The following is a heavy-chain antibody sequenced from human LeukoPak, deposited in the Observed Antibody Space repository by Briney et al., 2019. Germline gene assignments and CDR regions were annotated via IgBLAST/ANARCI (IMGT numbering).Heavy chain of an antibody. V-gene: IGHV3-53*01. D-gene: IGHD6-13*01. CDR1: GFSVSHNY. CDR2: IYSGGNT. Sequence: GGSLRLSCTASGFSVSHNYMNWVRQAPGKGLEWVALIYSGGNTHYADSVKGRFTISRDNSKNTLYLQMSSLRVEDTVVYYCTRDTPGIAASVSGGWGQGTPVTVS. J-gene: IGHJ4*02. CDR3: TRDTPGIAASVSGG.